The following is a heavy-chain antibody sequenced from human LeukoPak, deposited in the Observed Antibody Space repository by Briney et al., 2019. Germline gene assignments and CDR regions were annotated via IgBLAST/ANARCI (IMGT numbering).Heavy chain of an antibody. V-gene: IGHV3-74*01. D-gene: IGHD3-22*01. CDR1: GFTFSNHW. CDR3: AKTKYYDNSGYTYFDY. CDR2: LGGNGRSP. Sequence: PGGSLRLSCAASGFTFSNHWMHWVRQAPGKGLVWVSRLGGNGRSPAYADSVKGRFTISRGNARNTLYLQMNSLGAEDTAVYYCAKTKYYDNSGYTYFDYWGQGTLVTVSS. J-gene: IGHJ4*02.